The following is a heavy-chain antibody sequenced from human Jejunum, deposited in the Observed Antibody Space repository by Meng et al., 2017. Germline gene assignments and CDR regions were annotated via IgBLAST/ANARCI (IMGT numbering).Heavy chain of an antibody. V-gene: IGHV3-21*01. J-gene: IGHJ5*02. CDR3: ARDRDYGSGSYFVDP. Sequence: GGSLRLSCAASGFTFSSYSMKWVRQAPGKGLEWVSSISSSTSYIYYADSVKGRFTISRDNAKNSLYLQMNSLRDEDTAVYYCARDRDYGSGSYFVDPWGQGTLVTVSS. D-gene: IGHD3-10*01. CDR2: ISSSTSYI. CDR1: GFTFSSYS.